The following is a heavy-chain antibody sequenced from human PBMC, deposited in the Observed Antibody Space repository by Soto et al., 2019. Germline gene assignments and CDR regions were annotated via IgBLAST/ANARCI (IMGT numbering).Heavy chain of an antibody. J-gene: IGHJ4*02. D-gene: IGHD2-8*01. V-gene: IGHV4-59*01. Sequence: QVQLQESGPGLVKPSETLSLTCTVSGGSISSYYWSWIRQPPGKGLEWIGYIYYSGSTNYNPSLKSRVTISVDTSKKQLFLNLSSVTAADTAVSYCAGRYAGNFDYWGQGTLVTVSS. CDR3: AGRYAGNFDY. CDR2: IYYSGST. CDR1: GGSISSYY.